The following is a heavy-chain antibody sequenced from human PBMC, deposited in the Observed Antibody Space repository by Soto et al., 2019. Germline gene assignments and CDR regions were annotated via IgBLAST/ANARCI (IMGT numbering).Heavy chain of an antibody. Sequence: EVQLVESGGGLVQSGGSLRLSCAASGFTFSKHWMHWVRQAPGKGLVWVSHIKTDGSFTRDADSVKGRFTISRDNARNTLYLQMNRLRAKDTAVSYCARDNNWSLDYWRQRTLVTVSS. V-gene: IGHV3-74*01. D-gene: IGHD1-1*01. CDR2: IKTDGSFT. J-gene: IGHJ4*02. CDR1: GFTFSKHW. CDR3: ARDNNWSLDY.